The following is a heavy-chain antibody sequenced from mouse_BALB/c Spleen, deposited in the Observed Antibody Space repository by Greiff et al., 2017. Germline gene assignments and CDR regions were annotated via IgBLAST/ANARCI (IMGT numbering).Heavy chain of an antibody. CDR2: IDPETGGT. D-gene: IGHD1-1*01. CDR1: GYTFTDYE. V-gene: IGHV1-15*01. Sequence: QVHVKQSGAELVRPGASVTLSCKASGYTFTDYEMHWVKQTPVHGLEWIGAIDPETGGTAYNQKFKGKATLTADKSSSTAYMELRSLTSEDSAVYYCTRPGSSPWFAYWGQGTLVTVSA. CDR3: TRPGSSPWFAY. J-gene: IGHJ3*01.